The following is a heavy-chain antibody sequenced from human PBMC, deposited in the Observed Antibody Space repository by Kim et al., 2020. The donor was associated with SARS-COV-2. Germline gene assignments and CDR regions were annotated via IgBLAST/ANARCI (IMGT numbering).Heavy chain of an antibody. CDR3: ARGVAHYYGMDV. V-gene: IGHV4-34*01. CDR1: GGSFSGYY. J-gene: IGHJ6*02. CDR2: INHSGST. Sequence: SETLSLTCAVYGGSFSGYYWSWIRQPPGKGLEWIGEINHSGSTNYNPSLKSRVTISVDTSKNQFSLKLSSVTAADTAVYYCARGVAHYYGMDVWGQGTTVTVSS.